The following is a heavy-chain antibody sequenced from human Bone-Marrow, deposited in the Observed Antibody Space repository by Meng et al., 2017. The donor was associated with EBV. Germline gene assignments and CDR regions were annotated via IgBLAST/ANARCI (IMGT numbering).Heavy chain of an antibody. J-gene: IGHJ5*02. CDR2: INHSGSI. CDR1: GGSFSGYY. Sequence: QVQLQQWGAGLLKPSETLSLTCAVYGGSFSGYYWSWIRQPPGKGLEWIGEINHSGSINYNPSLKSRVTISVDTSKNQFSLKLSSVTAADTAVYYCAREVYNWFDPWGQGTLVTVSS. D-gene: IGHD6-6*01. V-gene: IGHV4-34*01. CDR3: AREVYNWFDP.